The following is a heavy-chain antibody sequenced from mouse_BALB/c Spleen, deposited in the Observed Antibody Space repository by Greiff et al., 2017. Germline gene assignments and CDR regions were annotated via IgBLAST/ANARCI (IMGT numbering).Heavy chain of an antibody. CDR3: ARGGDGYCGYFDV. Sequence: QVQLKQSGPELVKPGASVRISCKASGYTFTSYYIHWVKQRPGQGLEWIGWIYPGNVNTKYNEKFKGKATLTADKSSSTAYMQLSSLTSEDSAVYFCARGGDGYCGYFDVWGAGTTVTVSS. CDR1: GYTFTSYY. V-gene: IGHV1S56*01. CDR2: IYPGNVNT. J-gene: IGHJ1*01. D-gene: IGHD2-3*01.